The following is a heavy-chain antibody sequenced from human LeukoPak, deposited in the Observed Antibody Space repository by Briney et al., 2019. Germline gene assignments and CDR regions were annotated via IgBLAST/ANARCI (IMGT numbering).Heavy chain of an antibody. J-gene: IGHJ4*02. D-gene: IGHD3-3*01. CDR2: IGIAGDT. CDR3: AKVTSITIFGVVSYYFDY. Sequence: GGSLRLSCAASGFTFSSYDMQWVRQVIGKGLEWVSAIGIAGDTHYSDSVKGRFTISRDNSKNTLYLQMNSLRAEDTAVYYCAKVTSITIFGVVSYYFDYWGQGTLVTVSS. CDR1: GFTFSSYD. V-gene: IGHV3-13*01.